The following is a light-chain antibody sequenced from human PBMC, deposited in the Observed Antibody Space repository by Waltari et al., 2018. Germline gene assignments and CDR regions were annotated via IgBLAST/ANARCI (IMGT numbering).Light chain of an antibody. CDR2: DAS. V-gene: IGKV3-11*01. J-gene: IGKJ1*01. Sequence: TLACRTSQTFSASLAGYQQKPGQAPRHLTYDASNRAPGIPARFSGSGSGTDFSLTISSLEPEDFAVYYCLQRSLWPWTFGQGTKVAVK. CDR1: QTFSAS. CDR3: LQRSLWPWT.